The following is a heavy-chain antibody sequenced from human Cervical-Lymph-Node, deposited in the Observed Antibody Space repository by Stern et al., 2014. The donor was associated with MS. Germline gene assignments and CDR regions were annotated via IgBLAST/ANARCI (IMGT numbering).Heavy chain of an antibody. J-gene: IGHJ4*02. D-gene: IGHD4-11*01. CDR1: GFSLSNARMG. CDR2: IFSNDEK. V-gene: IGHV2-26*01. CDR3: ARISMTTVTTPYFDY. Sequence: ESGPVLVKPTETLALTCTVSGFSLSNARMGVSWIRQPPGKALEWLAPIFSNDEKSYSTSLKSRLTISKDTSKSQVVLTMTNMDPVDTATYYCARISMTTVTTPYFDYWGQGTLVTVSS.